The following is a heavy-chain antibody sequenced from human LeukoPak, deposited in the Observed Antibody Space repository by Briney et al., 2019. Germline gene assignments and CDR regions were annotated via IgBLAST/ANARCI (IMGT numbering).Heavy chain of an antibody. V-gene: IGHV4-4*07. Sequence: SETLSLTCTVAGGSISSYYWSWIRQPAGKGLEWIGRIYTSGSINYNPSLKSRVTISVDTSKNQFSLKLSSVTAADTVVYYCARAMGLALGLPPYMDVWGKGTTVTVSS. D-gene: IGHD3/OR15-3a*01. CDR3: ARAMGLALGLPPYMDV. J-gene: IGHJ6*03. CDR1: GGSISSYY. CDR2: IYTSGSI.